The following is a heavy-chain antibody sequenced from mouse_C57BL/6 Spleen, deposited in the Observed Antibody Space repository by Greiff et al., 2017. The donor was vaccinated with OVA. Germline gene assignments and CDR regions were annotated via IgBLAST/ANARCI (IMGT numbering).Heavy chain of an antibody. CDR1: GYSITSGYY. CDR3: ARGGLYFDV. Sequence: EVKLLESGPGLVKPSQSLSLTCSVTGYSITSGYYWNWIRQFPGNKLEWMGYISYDGSNNYNPSLKNRISITRDTSKNQFFLKLNSVTTEDTATYYCARGGLYFDVWGTGTTVTVSS. J-gene: IGHJ1*03. V-gene: IGHV3-6*01. CDR2: ISYDGSN.